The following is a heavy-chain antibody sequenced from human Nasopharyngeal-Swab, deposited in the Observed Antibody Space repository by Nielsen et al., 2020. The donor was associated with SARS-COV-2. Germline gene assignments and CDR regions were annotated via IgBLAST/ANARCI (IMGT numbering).Heavy chain of an antibody. Sequence: WIRQPPGKGLEWVSAISGSGGSTYYADSVKGRLTISRDNSKNTLYLQMNSLRAEDTAVYYCARNPGAFFDYWGQGTLVTVSS. D-gene: IGHD1-26*01. CDR3: ARNPGAFFDY. J-gene: IGHJ4*02. V-gene: IGHV3-23*01. CDR2: ISGSGGST.